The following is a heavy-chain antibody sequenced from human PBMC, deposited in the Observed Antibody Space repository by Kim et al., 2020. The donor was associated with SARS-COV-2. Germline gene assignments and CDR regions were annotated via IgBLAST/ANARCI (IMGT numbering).Heavy chain of an antibody. D-gene: IGHD6-13*01. V-gene: IGHV1-69*13. CDR2: IIPIFGTA. CDR1: GGTFSSYA. Sequence: SVKVSCKASGGTFSSYAISWVRQAPGQGLEWMGGIIPIFGTANYAQKFQGRVTITADESTSTAYMELSSLRSEDTAVYYCAVPRSGIAAASFDYWGQGTLVTVSS. CDR3: AVPRSGIAAASFDY. J-gene: IGHJ4*02.